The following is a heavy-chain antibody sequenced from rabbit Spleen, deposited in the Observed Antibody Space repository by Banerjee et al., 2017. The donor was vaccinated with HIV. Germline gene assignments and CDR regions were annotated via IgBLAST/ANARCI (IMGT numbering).Heavy chain of an antibody. CDR3: ARDTGSSFSSYGMDL. CDR2: IDTGSSGFT. V-gene: IGHV1S45*01. CDR1: GVSFSGNSY. Sequence: QEQLEESGGDLVKPGASLTLTCTASGVSFSGNSYMCWVRQAPGKGLEWIACIDTGSSGFTYFATWAKGRFTCSKTSSTTVTLQMTRLTAADTATYFCARDTGSSFSSYGMDLWGQGTLVTVS. D-gene: IGHD8-1*01. J-gene: IGHJ6*01.